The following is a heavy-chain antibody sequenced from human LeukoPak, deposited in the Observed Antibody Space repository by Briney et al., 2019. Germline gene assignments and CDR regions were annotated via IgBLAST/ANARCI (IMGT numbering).Heavy chain of an antibody. CDR3: ARGSGDY. J-gene: IGHJ4*02. CDR1: GLTFSGYW. CDR2: IKPDRSEK. V-gene: IGHV3-7*04. Sequence: GGSLRLSCAASGLTFSGYWMNWVRQAPGKGLEWVANIKPDRSEKYYVDTVKGRFTISRDNAKNSLYLQMTSLRAEDTAVYSCARGSGDYSGQGTLVTVSS.